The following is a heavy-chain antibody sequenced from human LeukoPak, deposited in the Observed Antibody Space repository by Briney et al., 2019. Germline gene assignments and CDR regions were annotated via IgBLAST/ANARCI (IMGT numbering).Heavy chain of an antibody. J-gene: IGHJ4*02. CDR3: AKDPTHSRVWDNYDYINLSK. CDR2: ISGSGGST. Sequence: GGSLRLSCAASGFTFSSYGMSWVRQAPGKGLEWVSAISGSGGSTYYADSVKGRFTISRDNSKNTLYLQMNSLRAEDTAVYYCAKDPTHSRVWDNYDYINLSKWGQGTLVTVSS. V-gene: IGHV3-23*01. D-gene: IGHD3-16*01. CDR1: GFTFSSYG.